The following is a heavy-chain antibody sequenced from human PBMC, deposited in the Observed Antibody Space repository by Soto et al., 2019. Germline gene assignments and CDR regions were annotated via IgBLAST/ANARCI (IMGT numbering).Heavy chain of an antibody. J-gene: IGHJ3*02. Sequence: HPGGSLRLSCAASGFGFSSYWMHWVRQAPGKGLVWVSRTNNDGSATTYADSVRGRFTSFRDNAKNTLFLQMTSLGVEDTAVYYCAREMATISLGAFDIWGEGTMVTVSS. V-gene: IGHV3-74*01. D-gene: IGHD5-12*01. CDR3: AREMATISLGAFDI. CDR2: TNNDGSAT. CDR1: GFGFSSYW.